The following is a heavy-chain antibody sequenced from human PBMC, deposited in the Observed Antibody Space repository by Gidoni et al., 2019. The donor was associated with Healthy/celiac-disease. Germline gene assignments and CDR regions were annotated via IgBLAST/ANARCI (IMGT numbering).Heavy chain of an antibody. D-gene: IGHD3-16*01. J-gene: IGHJ3*02. CDR2: ISSSSSYI. CDR1: GFTFSSYS. Sequence: EVQLLESGGGLVKPGGSLRLSCAASGFTFSSYSMNWVRQSPGKGLGWVSSISSSSSYIYYADSVKGRFTISRDNAKNSLYLQMNSLRAEDTAVYYCAREALGFGDAFDIWGQGTMVTVSS. CDR3: AREALGFGDAFDI. V-gene: IGHV3-21*01.